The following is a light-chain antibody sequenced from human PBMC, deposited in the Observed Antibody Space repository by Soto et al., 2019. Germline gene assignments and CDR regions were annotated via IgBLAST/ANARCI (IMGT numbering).Light chain of an antibody. J-gene: IGLJ2*01. CDR1: SSDVGGYNY. CDR2: DVS. CDR3: SSYPTSTPHVV. V-gene: IGLV2-14*03. Sequence: QSALTQPASVSGSPGQSITISCTGTSSDVGGYNYVSGYQHHPGKAPKRMIYDVSNRPSGVSNRFSGSKSGNTASLTISGLQAEDEADYYCSSYPTSTPHVVFGGGTKLTVL.